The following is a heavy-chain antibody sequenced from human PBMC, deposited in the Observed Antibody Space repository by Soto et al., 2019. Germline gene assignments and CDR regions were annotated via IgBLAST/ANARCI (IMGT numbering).Heavy chain of an antibody. D-gene: IGHD6-13*01. Sequence: PGGSQRLSCAASGFTFSSYSMSWVRQAPGKGLEWVSAISGSGGSTYYADSVKGRFTISRDNSKNTLYLQMNSLRAEDTAVYYCAKVGEGSSWFFDYWGQGTLVTVSS. CDR1: GFTFSSYS. CDR3: AKVGEGSSWFFDY. CDR2: ISGSGGST. J-gene: IGHJ4*02. V-gene: IGHV3-23*01.